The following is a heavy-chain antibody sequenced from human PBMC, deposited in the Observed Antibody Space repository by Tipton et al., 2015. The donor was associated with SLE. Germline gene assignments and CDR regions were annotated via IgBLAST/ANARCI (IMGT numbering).Heavy chain of an antibody. V-gene: IGHV4-38-2*01. CDR1: GYSLSSGYY. Sequence: TLSLTCAVSGYSLSSGYYWGWIRQSPGKGLEWVGSIYHGGNTYYNPSLKSRVTVSVDTSKNQFSLKLTSVTAPDTAVYYCARVVGYASGWYDYWGQGTLVTVSS. CDR3: ARVVGYASGWYDY. D-gene: IGHD6-19*01. J-gene: IGHJ4*02. CDR2: IYHGGNT.